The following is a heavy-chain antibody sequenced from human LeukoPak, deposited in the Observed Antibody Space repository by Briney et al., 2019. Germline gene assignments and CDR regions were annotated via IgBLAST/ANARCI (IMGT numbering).Heavy chain of an antibody. D-gene: IGHD3/OR15-3a*01. J-gene: IGHJ4*02. CDR3: AREHHEAGLSDY. Sequence: PSETLSLTCTVSGGSISSYYWSWIRQPPGKGLEWIGYIYYSGSTNYNPSLKSRVTISVDTSKNQFSLKLSSVTAADTAVYYCAREHHEAGLSDYWGQGTLVTVSS. CDR1: GGSISSYY. V-gene: IGHV4-59*12. CDR2: IYYSGST.